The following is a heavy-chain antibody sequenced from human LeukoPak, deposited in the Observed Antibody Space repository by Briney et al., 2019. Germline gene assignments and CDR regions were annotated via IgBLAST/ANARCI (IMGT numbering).Heavy chain of an antibody. CDR1: GFTFMSHW. J-gene: IGHJ4*02. D-gene: IGHD1-14*01. Sequence: PGGSLRLSCAASGFTFMSHWMNWVRQAPGKGLEWVANIKQDGSGKYYVDSVKGRFTISRDNAKKSLYLQMNSLRAEDTAVYYCARDSDHIDGANFDYWGQGTLVTVSS. V-gene: IGHV3-7*01. CDR2: IKQDGSGK. CDR3: ARDSDHIDGANFDY.